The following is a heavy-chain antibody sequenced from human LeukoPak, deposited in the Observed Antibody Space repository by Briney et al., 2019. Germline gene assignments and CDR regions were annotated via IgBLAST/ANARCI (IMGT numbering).Heavy chain of an antibody. V-gene: IGHV3-7*01. CDR2: IKQDGSEK. D-gene: IGHD3-22*01. CDR3: AKDRTGVVFAFDI. Sequence: GGSLRLSCAASGFTFSSYWMSWVRQAPGKGLEWVANIKQDGSEKYYVYSVKGRFTISRDNAKNSLYLQMNSLRAEDTAVYYCAKDRTGVVFAFDIWGQGTMVTVSS. CDR1: GFTFSSYW. J-gene: IGHJ3*02.